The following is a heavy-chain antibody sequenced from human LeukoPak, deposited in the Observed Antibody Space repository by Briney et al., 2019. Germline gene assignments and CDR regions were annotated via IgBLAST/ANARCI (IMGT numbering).Heavy chain of an antibody. CDR2: ISSSGSTI. V-gene: IGHV3-11*04. J-gene: IGHJ4*02. CDR3: ARARRMLYEYTYFVY. Sequence: GGSLRLSCAASGFTFSDYYMSWIRQAPGKGLEWVSYISSSGSTIYYADSVKGRFTISGDNAKNSLYLQMNSLRAEDTAVYYCARARRMLYEYTYFVYWGQGTLVTVSS. CDR1: GFTFSDYY. D-gene: IGHD2-8*01.